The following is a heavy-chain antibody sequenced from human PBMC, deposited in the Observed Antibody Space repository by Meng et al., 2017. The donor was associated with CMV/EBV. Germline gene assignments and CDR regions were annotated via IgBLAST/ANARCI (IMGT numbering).Heavy chain of an antibody. V-gene: IGHV3-30-3*01. Sequence: GESLKISCAASGFTFSSYAMHWVRQAPGKGLEWVAVISYDGSNKYYADSVKGRFTISRDNSKNTLYLQMNSLRAEDTAVYYYARDLGYCSGGSCSPRRSWFDPWGQGTLVTVSS. J-gene: IGHJ5*02. D-gene: IGHD2-15*01. CDR3: ARDLGYCSGGSCSPRRSWFDP. CDR2: ISYDGSNK. CDR1: GFTFSSYA.